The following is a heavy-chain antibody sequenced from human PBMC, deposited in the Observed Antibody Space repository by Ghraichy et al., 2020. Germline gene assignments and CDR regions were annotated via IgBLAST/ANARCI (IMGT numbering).Heavy chain of an antibody. V-gene: IGHV3-23*01. D-gene: IGHD2-15*01. CDR3: AKAGGYCSGGSCYAYYYYGMDV. Sequence: LSLTCAASGFTFSSYAMSWVRQAPGKGLEWVSAISGSGGSTYYADSVKGRFTISRDNSKNTLYLQMNSLRAKDTAVYYCAKAGGYCSGGSCYAYYYYGMDVWGQGTTVTVSS. J-gene: IGHJ6*02. CDR2: ISGSGGST. CDR1: GFTFSSYA.